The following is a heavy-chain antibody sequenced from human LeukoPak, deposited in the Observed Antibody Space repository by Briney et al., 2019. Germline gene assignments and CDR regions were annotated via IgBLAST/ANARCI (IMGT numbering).Heavy chain of an antibody. V-gene: IGHV4-34*01. D-gene: IGHD3-10*01. CDR1: GGSFSGYY. Sequence: PSETLSLTCAVYGGSFSGYYWSWIRQPPGKGLEWIGEINHSGSTNYNPSLKSRVTISVDTSKNQFSLKLSSVTAADTAVYYCARGRPLWFGGLLDFYGMDVWGQGTTVTVSS. CDR3: ARGRPLWFGGLLDFYGMDV. J-gene: IGHJ6*02. CDR2: INHSGST.